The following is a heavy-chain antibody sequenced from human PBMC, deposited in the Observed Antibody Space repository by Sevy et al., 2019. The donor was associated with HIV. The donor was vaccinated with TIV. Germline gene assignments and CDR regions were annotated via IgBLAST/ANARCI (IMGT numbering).Heavy chain of an antibody. V-gene: IGHV3-23*01. J-gene: IGHJ6*02. CDR1: GFTFSSYA. CDR2: ISGSGGST. CDR3: AKVLYYFWSGYSGYYYGMDV. Sequence: GGSLRLSCAASGFTFSSYAMSWVRQAPGKGLEWVSAISGSGGSTYYADSVKGRFTISRDNSKNTLYLQMNSLRAEDTAVYYCAKVLYYFWSGYSGYYYGMDVWGQGTTVTVSS. D-gene: IGHD3-3*01.